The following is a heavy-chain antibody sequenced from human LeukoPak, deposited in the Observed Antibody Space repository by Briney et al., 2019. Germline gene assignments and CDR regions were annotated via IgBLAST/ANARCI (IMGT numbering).Heavy chain of an antibody. Sequence: GGSLRLSCAASGFTFSSYAMSWVRQAPGKGLEWVSGISWNSGSIGYADSVKGRFTISRDNAKNSLYLQMNSLRAEDTALYYCAKDKGGGWYGGDYWGQGTLVTVSS. CDR1: GFTFSSYA. D-gene: IGHD6-19*01. J-gene: IGHJ4*02. CDR3: AKDKGGGWYGGDY. CDR2: ISWNSGSI. V-gene: IGHV3-9*01.